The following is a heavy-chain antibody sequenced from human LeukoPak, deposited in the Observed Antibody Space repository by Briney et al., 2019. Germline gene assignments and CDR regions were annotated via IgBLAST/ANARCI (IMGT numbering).Heavy chain of an antibody. V-gene: IGHV4-34*01. CDR3: ARQRSGWYYFDY. CDR2: INHSGST. CDR1: GFTFGDYT. J-gene: IGHJ4*02. Sequence: GSLRLSCTTSGFTFGDYTMSWVRQAPGKGLEWIGEINHSGSTYYNPSLKSRVTISVDTSKNQFSLKLSSVTAADTAVYYCARQRSGWYYFDYWGQGTLVTVSS. D-gene: IGHD6-19*01.